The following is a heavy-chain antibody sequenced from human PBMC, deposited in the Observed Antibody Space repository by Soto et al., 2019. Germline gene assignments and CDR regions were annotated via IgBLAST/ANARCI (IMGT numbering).Heavy chain of an antibody. J-gene: IGHJ4*02. CDR1: GCCFLSYW. Sequence: GESLKISCKGSGCCFLSYWISWVRQMPGKGLEWMGRIDPSDSYTNYSPSFQGHVTISADKSISTAYLQWSSLKASDTAMYYCARLQPAAGDNDLTFDYWGQGTLVTVSS. CDR2: IDPSDSYT. V-gene: IGHV5-10-1*01. D-gene: IGHD6-13*01. CDR3: ARLQPAAGDNDLTFDY.